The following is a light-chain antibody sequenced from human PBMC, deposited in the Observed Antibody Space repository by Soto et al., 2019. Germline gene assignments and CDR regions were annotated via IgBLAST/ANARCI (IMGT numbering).Light chain of an antibody. Sequence: QSVLTQPPSVSGAPGQRVTISCTGSSSNIGAGYDVHWYQQLPGTAPKLLIYGNSNRPSGVPDRFSGSKSGTSASLAIAGLQAEDEADDYGHSYDRSLIGYVCATGTEVTGL. V-gene: IGLV1-40*01. CDR1: SSNIGAGYD. CDR3: HSYDRSLIGYV. J-gene: IGLJ1*01. CDR2: GNS.